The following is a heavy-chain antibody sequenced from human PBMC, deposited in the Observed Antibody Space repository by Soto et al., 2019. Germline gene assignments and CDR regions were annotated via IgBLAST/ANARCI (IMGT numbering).Heavy chain of an antibody. D-gene: IGHD6-13*01. Sequence: QVQLVQSGAEVKKPGSSVKVSCKASGGSFSSYAISWVRQAPGQGLEWMGGIIPIFGTANYAQKFQGRVTITADESASIAYMGLSSLSSEDTAVYYCARDRIAAAGAYYYYDGMDVLGPGTTVTVSS. CDR1: GGSFSSYA. CDR3: ARDRIAAAGAYYYYDGMDV. V-gene: IGHV1-69*01. J-gene: IGHJ6*02. CDR2: IIPIFGTA.